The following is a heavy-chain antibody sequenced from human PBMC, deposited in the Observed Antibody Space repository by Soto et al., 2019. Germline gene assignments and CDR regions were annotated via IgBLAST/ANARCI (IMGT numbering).Heavy chain of an antibody. V-gene: IGHV3-33*01. Sequence: GGSLRLSCAASGFTFSSYGMHWVRQAPGKGLEWVAVIWYDGSNKYYADSVKGRFTISRDNSKNTLYLQMNSLRAEDTAVYYCARDRRGYSGYYPKGGYYYGMDVWGQGTTVTVPS. CDR3: ARDRRGYSGYYPKGGYYYGMDV. CDR2: IWYDGSNK. D-gene: IGHD5-12*01. CDR1: GFTFSSYG. J-gene: IGHJ6*02.